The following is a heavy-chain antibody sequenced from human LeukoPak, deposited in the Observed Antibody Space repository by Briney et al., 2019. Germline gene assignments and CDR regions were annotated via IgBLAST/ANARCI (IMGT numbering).Heavy chain of an antibody. CDR1: GYTFTGYY. D-gene: IGHD6-6*01. Sequence: ASVKVSCKASGYTFTGYYMHWVRQAPGQGLEWMEWINPNSGGTNYAQKFQGRVTMTRDTSISTAYMELSRLRSDDTAVYYCASSSSRSNWFDPWGQGTLVTVSS. J-gene: IGHJ5*02. CDR3: ASSSSRSNWFDP. CDR2: INPNSGGT. V-gene: IGHV1-2*02.